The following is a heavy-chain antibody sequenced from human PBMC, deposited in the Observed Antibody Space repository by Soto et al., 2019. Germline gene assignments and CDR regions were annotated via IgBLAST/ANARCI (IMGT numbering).Heavy chain of an antibody. D-gene: IGHD3-3*01. Sequence: SETLSLTCTVSGGSISSGDYYWSWIRQPPGKGLEWIGYIYYSGSTYYNPSLKSRVTISVDTSKNQFSLKLSSVTAADTAVYYCARGLSFGVVPFDYWGQGTLVTVSS. V-gene: IGHV4-30-4*02. CDR3: ARGLSFGVVPFDY. CDR1: GGSISSGDYY. J-gene: IGHJ4*02. CDR2: IYYSGST.